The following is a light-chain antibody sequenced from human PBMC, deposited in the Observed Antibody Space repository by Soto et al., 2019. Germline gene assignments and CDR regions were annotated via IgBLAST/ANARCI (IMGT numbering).Light chain of an antibody. CDR1: QGISNY. J-gene: IGKJ4*01. CDR2: TTS. Sequence: DVQMTQSPSAVSASVGDRVNITCRASQGISNYLAWFQQKLGKVPKRLIYTTSTLQNGVPSRFSGSRSGTEFTLTISSLQPEDVATYYCLQHNSYPRTFGGGTKVEI. V-gene: IGKV1-17*03. CDR3: LQHNSYPRT.